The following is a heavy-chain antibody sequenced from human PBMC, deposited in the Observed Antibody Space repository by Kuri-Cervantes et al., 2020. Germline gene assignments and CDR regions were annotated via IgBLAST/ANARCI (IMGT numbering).Heavy chain of an antibody. CDR2: INHDRTT. J-gene: IGHJ4*02. D-gene: IGHD3-22*01. Sequence: SETLSLTCAVYGGSFSGYYWTWVRQPPGRGLEWIGEINHDRTTNYNPSLKSRVSISVDTSKNQFSLNLRSVTAADTAVYYCARLGPPSNYYDSSGYPYWGQGTLVTVSS. CDR3: ARLGPPSNYYDSSGYPY. CDR1: GGSFSGYY. V-gene: IGHV4-34*01.